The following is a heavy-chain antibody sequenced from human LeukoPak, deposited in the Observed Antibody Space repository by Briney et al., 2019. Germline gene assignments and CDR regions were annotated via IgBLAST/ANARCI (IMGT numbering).Heavy chain of an antibody. J-gene: IGHJ3*02. CDR3: ARDRGIAVAASHFDI. D-gene: IGHD6-19*01. V-gene: IGHV3-21*01. CDR2: ISSSSSYI. Sequence: GGSLRLSCAASGFTFSSYSMNWVRQAPGKGLEWVSSISSSSSYIYYAGSVKGRFTISRDNAKNSLYLQMNSLRAEDTAVYYCARDRGIAVAASHFDIWGQGTMVTVSS. CDR1: GFTFSSYS.